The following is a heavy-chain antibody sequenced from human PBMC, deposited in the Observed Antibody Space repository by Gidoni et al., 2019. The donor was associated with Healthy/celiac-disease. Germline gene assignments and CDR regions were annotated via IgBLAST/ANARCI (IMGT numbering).Heavy chain of an antibody. CDR3: ARYCGGDCYYYYYYGMDV. Sequence: QVQLQESGPGLVKPSEPLSLTCTVSGGSIRSYYWSWLRQPPGKGLEWIGYIYYNGSTHYNPSLKSRVTISVDTSKTQFSLKLSSVTAADTAVYYCARYCGGDCYYYYYYGMDVWGQGTTVTVSS. D-gene: IGHD2-21*02. J-gene: IGHJ6*02. CDR1: GGSIRSYY. CDR2: IYYNGST. V-gene: IGHV4-59*01.